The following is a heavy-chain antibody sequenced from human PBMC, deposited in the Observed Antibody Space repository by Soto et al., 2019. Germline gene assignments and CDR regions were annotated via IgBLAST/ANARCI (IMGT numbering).Heavy chain of an antibody. V-gene: IGHV1-69*01. CDR1: GGTFSSYA. D-gene: IGHD3-3*01. J-gene: IGHJ5*01. Sequence: QVQLVQSGAEVKKPGSSVKVSCKASGGTFSSYAISWVRQAPGQGLEWMGGIIPIFGTAHYAQKFQGRVTITADESTSTAYMERSSLSTEDTAVYYCASERGTIFEVVTHLDSWGHGTLVTVSS. CDR3: ASERGTIFEVVTHLDS. CDR2: IIPIFGTA.